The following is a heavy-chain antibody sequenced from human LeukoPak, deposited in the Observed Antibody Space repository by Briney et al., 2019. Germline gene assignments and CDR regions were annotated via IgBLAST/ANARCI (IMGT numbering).Heavy chain of an antibody. D-gene: IGHD6-6*01. CDR2: TSGPGGSR. Sequence: GGSLRLSCAASGFTFSSYAMSWVRQAPGKGPEWVSATSGPGGSRDYADSVKGRFTISRDNSKNTLYLQMNSLRAEDTAIYYCAKKVGLVSAPLYYFDLWGQGTLVTVSS. V-gene: IGHV3-23*01. CDR1: GFTFSSYA. J-gene: IGHJ4*02. CDR3: AKKVGLVSAPLYYFDL.